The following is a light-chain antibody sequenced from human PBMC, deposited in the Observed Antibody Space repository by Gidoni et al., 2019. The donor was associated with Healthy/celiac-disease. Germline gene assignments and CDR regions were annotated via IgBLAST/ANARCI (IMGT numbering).Light chain of an antibody. CDR3: QQYNSYSRT. J-gene: IGKJ4*01. CDR1: QSISSW. V-gene: IGKV1-5*03. CDR2: KAS. Sequence: DIQMTQSPSTLSASVGDRVTITCRASQSISSWLDWYQQKPGKAPKLLIYKASSLESGVPSRLSGSGSGTEFTLTISSLQPDDFATYYCQQYNSYSRTFGGGTKVEIK.